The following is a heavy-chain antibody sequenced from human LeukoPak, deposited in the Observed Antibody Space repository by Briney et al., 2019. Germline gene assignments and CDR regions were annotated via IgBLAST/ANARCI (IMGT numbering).Heavy chain of an antibody. Sequence: PSETLSLTCTVSGGSISSSSYYWGWIRQPPGKGLEWIGSIYYSGSTYYNPSLKSRVTISVDTSKNQFSLKLSSVTAADTAVYYCARHRPVRVGATIRWFDPWGQGTLVTVSS. J-gene: IGHJ5*02. CDR2: IYYSGST. CDR3: ARHRPVRVGATIRWFDP. D-gene: IGHD1-26*01. V-gene: IGHV4-39*01. CDR1: GGSISSSSYY.